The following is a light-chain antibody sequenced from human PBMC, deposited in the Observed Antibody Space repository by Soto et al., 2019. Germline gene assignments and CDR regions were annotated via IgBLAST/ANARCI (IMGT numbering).Light chain of an antibody. J-gene: IGKJ2*01. Sequence: DIQKTQSPYTLSASVGDRVTITCRASQSISGWLAWYQQKPGKAPKLLIYDASSLESGVPSRFSGSGSGTEFSLTISRLQPDDFATYYCQQYNSYSVNAFGQGTKLEIK. CDR2: DAS. CDR3: QQYNSYSVNA. V-gene: IGKV1-5*01. CDR1: QSISGW.